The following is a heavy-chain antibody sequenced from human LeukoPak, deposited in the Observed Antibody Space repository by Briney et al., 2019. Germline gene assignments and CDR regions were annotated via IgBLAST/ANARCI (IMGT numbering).Heavy chain of an antibody. V-gene: IGHV4-34*01. J-gene: IGHJ6*03. CDR2: INHSGST. Sequence: PSETLSLTCAVYGGSFSGYYWSWISQPPGNGLEWIGEINHSGSTNYNHSLKSRVAISVDTSKNQFSLKLSSVTAADTAVYYCARVGPKGQPRAYYYYYYMDVWGKGTTVTVSS. CDR3: ARVGPKGQPRAYYYYYYMDV. CDR1: GGSFSGYY. D-gene: IGHD6-13*01.